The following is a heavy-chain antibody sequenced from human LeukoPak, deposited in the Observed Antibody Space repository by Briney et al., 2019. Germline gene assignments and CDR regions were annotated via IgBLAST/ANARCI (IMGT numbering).Heavy chain of an antibody. V-gene: IGHV1-46*03. CDR1: GYTFTSYY. Sequence: ASVKVSCKASGYTFTSYYMHWVRQAPGQGLEWMGIINPSGGSTSYAQKFQGRVTMTRDTSTSTVYMELSSLRSGDTAVYYCARSPRSSGWYGWWFDPWGQGTLVTVSS. J-gene: IGHJ5*02. D-gene: IGHD6-19*01. CDR2: INPSGGST. CDR3: ARSPRSSGWYGWWFDP.